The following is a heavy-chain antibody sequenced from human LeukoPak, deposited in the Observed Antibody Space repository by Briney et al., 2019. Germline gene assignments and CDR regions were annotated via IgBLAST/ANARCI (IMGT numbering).Heavy chain of an antibody. D-gene: IGHD3-10*01. CDR2: ISAYDSNT. Sequence: ASVKVSCKASGYTFTSYGISWVRQAPGQGLEWMGWISAYDSNTNYAQKLQGRVTMTTDPSTSTAYMELSSLRSAATAVYYCPRKTYGSASYYWFDPWGQGTLVTVSS. CDR1: GYTFTSYG. V-gene: IGHV1-18*01. J-gene: IGHJ5*02. CDR3: PRKTYGSASYYWFDP.